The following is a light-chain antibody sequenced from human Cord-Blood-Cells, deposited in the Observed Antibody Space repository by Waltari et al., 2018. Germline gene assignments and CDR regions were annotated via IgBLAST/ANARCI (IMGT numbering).Light chain of an antibody. J-gene: IGLJ2*01. CDR2: GKN. CDR3: NSRDSSGNHVV. Sequence: SSELTQDPAVSVALGQTARITCTGDILRSYYASWYQQKPGQAPVLVVYGKNNRPSGIPDRFSGSSSGNTASLTITGAQAEDEADYYCNSRDSSGNHVVFGGGTKLTVL. V-gene: IGLV3-19*01. CDR1: ILRSYY.